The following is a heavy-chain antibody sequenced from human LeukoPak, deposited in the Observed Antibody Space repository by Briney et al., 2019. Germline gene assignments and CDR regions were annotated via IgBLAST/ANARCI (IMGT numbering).Heavy chain of an antibody. J-gene: IGHJ6*03. CDR1: GGSISSHY. CDR3: ARVLQNYYYLDV. Sequence: SETLSLTCTVSGGSISSHYWSWVRQPPGKGLEWIGNIYDSESTHYKSSLKSRVTISVDTSKNQFSLRLSSVPAADTAVYYCARVLQNYYYLDVWGKGTTVTVSS. CDR2: IYDSEST. V-gene: IGHV4-59*11. D-gene: IGHD3-3*01.